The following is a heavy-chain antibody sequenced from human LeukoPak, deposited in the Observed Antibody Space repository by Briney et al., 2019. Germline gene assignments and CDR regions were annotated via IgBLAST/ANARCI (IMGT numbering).Heavy chain of an antibody. D-gene: IGHD6-13*01. CDR1: GYTLTELS. CDR3: ATDQGAAADKGHDY. J-gene: IGHJ4*02. CDR2: IDPEDGET. V-gene: IGHV1-24*01. Sequence: ASVKVSCKVSGYTLTELSMHWVRQAPGKGLEWMGGIDPEDGETSYAQKFQGRGTMTGDTSTDTAYMELSSLRSEDSAVYYCATDQGAAADKGHDYWGQGTLVTVSS.